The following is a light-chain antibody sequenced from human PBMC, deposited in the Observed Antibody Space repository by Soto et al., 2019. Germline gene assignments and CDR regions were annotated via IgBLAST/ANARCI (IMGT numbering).Light chain of an antibody. CDR2: GAS. CDR1: QGISSY. V-gene: IGKV1-9*01. CDR3: QQLNSYPLT. Sequence: IQLTQSPSSLSTSVGDRVTITCRASQGISSYLAWYQQKPGKAPKRLIYGASTLQSGVPSRFSGSGSGTDLTLTISSLQSEDFATYYCQQLNSYPLTFGEGTKVEIK. J-gene: IGKJ4*01.